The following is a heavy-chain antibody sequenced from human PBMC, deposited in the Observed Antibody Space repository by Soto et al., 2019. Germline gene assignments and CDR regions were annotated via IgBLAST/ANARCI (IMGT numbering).Heavy chain of an antibody. CDR1: GDSVSSISAA. D-gene: IGHD3-10*01. Sequence: SQPLSLTCAISGDSVSSISAAWNWIRQSPSRGLEWLGRTYYRSKWYNDYAVSVKSRITINPDTSKNQFSLQLNSVTPEDTAVYYCARDLSAFGELAYYYYYMDVWGKGTTVTVS. CDR3: ARDLSAFGELAYYYYYMDV. J-gene: IGHJ6*03. V-gene: IGHV6-1*01. CDR2: TYYRSKWYN.